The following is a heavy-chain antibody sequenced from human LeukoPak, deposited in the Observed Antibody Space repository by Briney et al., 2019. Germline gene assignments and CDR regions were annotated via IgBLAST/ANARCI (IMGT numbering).Heavy chain of an antibody. V-gene: IGHV3-21*01. D-gene: IGHD3-16*01. CDR1: GFTFSSYS. J-gene: IGHJ4*02. CDR3: ARADRLGAALLASFDY. Sequence: GGSLRLSCAASGFTFSSYSMNWVRQAPGKGLEWVSSISSSSSYIYYADSVKGRFTISRDNAKNSLYLQMNSLRAEDTAVYYCARADRLGAALLASFDYWGQGTLVTVSS. CDR2: ISSSSSYI.